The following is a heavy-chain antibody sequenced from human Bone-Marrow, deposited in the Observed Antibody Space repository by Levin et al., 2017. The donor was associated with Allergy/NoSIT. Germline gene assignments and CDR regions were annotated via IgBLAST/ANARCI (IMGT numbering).Heavy chain of an antibody. Sequence: GALKVSCASSGFTFSGYWMAWVRQAPGKGLEWVANINRDGGDGYYVDSVKGRFTISRDNARNSLDLQMNSLRVEDTAVYYCARNGAWSFEFWGQGTLVTVSS. CDR3: ARNGAWSFEF. V-gene: IGHV3-7*02. CDR2: INRDGGDG. D-gene: IGHD2-8*01. CDR1: GFTFSGYW. J-gene: IGHJ4*02.